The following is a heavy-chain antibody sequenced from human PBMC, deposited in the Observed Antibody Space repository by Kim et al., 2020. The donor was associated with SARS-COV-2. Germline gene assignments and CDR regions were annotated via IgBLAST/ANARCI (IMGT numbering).Heavy chain of an antibody. D-gene: IGHD3-22*01. V-gene: IGHV4-31*03. CDR1: GGSISSGGYY. CDR2: IYYSGST. CDR3: ARDRVYYDSSGRGYYFDY. Sequence: SETLSLTCTVSGGSISSGGYYWSWIRQHPGKGLEWIGYIYYSGSTYYNPSLKSRVTISVDTSKNQFSLKLSSVTAADTAVYYCARDRVYYDSSGRGYYFDYWGQGTLVTVSS. J-gene: IGHJ4*02.